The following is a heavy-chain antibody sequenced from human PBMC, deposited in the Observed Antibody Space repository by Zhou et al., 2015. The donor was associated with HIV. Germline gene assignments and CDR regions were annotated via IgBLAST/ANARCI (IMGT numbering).Heavy chain of an antibody. V-gene: IGHV3-23*01. CDR1: GFIFSSYA. D-gene: IGHD3-3*01. Sequence: EVQLLESGGGLVQPGGSLRLSCAVSGFIFSSYAMNWVRQAPGKGLEWVSCISGSGGNTYYADSVKGRFTISRDNSKNTLYLQMNNLRAEDTAKYYCAKDGSDFWSGYYLGRGFDSWGQGTLVTVSS. J-gene: IGHJ5*01. CDR3: AKDGSDFWSGYYLGRGFDS. CDR2: ISGSGGNT.